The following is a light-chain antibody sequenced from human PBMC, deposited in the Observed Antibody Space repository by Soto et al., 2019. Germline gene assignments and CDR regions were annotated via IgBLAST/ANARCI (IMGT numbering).Light chain of an antibody. Sequence: MMMTQSPATLSVSPWEIGTLSCRTSHSVNSHVAWYQQKPGQAPRLLLYGASTRATGIPVRFSGSGFGTEFTLTISSLQSEDFAVYYCQKYNNWPRKFGQGTKVDIK. J-gene: IGKJ1*01. CDR1: HSVNSH. CDR3: QKYNNWPRK. V-gene: IGKV3-15*01. CDR2: GAS.